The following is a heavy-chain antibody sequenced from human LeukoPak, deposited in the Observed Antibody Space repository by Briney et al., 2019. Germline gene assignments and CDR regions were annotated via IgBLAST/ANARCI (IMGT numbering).Heavy chain of an antibody. Sequence: GGSLRLSCAASGFTLSSYWMFWVRQAPGKGLVWVSLIYSDGSTTSYADSVKGRFTISRDSAKNTLYLQMNSRRAEDTAGYNCARARAPDYWGQGTLVTVPS. CDR1: GFTLSSYW. CDR3: ARARAPDY. D-gene: IGHD6-6*01. CDR2: IYSDGSTT. V-gene: IGHV3-74*01. J-gene: IGHJ4*02.